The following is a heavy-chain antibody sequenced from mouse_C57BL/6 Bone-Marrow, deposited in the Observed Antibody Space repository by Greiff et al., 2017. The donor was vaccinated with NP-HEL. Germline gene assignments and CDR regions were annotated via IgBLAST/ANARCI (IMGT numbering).Heavy chain of an antibody. Sequence: VQLQQSGAELVKPGASVKMSCKASGYTFPTYPIEWMKQNPGKSLEWIGNFHPYNDDTKYNEKFKGKATLTVEKSSSTVYLELSRLTSDDSAVYYCARGDYYGSPYFDYWGQGTTLTVSS. CDR3: ARGDYYGSPYFDY. V-gene: IGHV1-47*01. CDR1: GYTFPTYP. J-gene: IGHJ2*01. CDR2: FHPYNDDT. D-gene: IGHD1-1*01.